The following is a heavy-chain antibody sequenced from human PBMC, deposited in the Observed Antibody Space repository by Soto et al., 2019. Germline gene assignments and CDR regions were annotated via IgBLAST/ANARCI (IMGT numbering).Heavy chain of an antibody. D-gene: IGHD3-10*01. CDR2: FRGSGDDGTT. J-gene: IGHJ4*02. Sequence: EVQLLEAGGGLVQPGGSLRLACAASGFTFSSYSMSWVRHATGKGLEWVSGFRGSGDDGTTYYADSVKGRFTISRDNSKNMLFLQMNSLRAADTAIYYCAKKVNSGSGSQYFDYWGQGTLVTVSS. V-gene: IGHV3-23*01. CDR1: GFTFSSYS. CDR3: AKKVNSGSGSQYFDY.